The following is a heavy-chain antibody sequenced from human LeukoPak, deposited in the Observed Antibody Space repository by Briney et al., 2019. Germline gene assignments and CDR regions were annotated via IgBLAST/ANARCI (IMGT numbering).Heavy chain of an antibody. CDR2: NHTSWTT. V-gene: IGHV4-4*07. CDR1: GGSMSSYY. J-gene: IGHJ5*02. CDR3: ARGDYYDGGGRNWFDP. Sequence: PSQTLSLTCTVSGGSMSSYYWSFIRQPAGKGLEWIGRNHTSWTTYYNPSLKSRVTMSVDTSRNQFSLRLTSVTAADTAVYYCARGDYYDGGGRNWFDPWGQGTLVTVSS. D-gene: IGHD3-16*01.